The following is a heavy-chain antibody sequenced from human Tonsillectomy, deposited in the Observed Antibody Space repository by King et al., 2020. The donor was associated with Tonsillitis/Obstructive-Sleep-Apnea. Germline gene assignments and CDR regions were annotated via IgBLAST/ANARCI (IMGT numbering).Heavy chain of an antibody. CDR3: ASRAVRPDSGAFDI. J-gene: IGHJ3*02. CDR1: GGSISSYY. Sequence: LQLQESGPGLVKPSETLSLTCTVSGGSISSYYWSWIRQPPGKGLEWIGYIYYSGSTNYNPSLKSRVTISVDTSKNQFSLKLSSVTAADTAVYYCASRAVRPDSGAFDIWGQGTMVTVSS. CDR2: IYYSGST. V-gene: IGHV4-59*01. D-gene: IGHD6-6*01.